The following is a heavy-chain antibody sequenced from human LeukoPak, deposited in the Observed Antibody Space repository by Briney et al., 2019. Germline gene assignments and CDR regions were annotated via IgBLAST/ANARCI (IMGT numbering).Heavy chain of an antibody. D-gene: IGHD3-9*01. Sequence: QTGGSLRLSCAASGFTFRNYGMHWVRQAPGKGLEWVTFIHYDGSDKYYADSVKGRFTISRDNSKNTLYLQMNSLRAEDTAVYYCANLSPPRYFDWIGLGYWGQGTLVTVSS. CDR2: IHYDGSDK. V-gene: IGHV3-30*02. J-gene: IGHJ4*02. CDR3: ANLSPPRYFDWIGLGY. CDR1: GFTFRNYG.